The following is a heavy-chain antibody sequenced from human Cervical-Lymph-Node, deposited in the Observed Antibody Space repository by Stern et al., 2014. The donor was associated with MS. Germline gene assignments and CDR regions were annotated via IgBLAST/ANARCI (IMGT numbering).Heavy chain of an antibody. CDR1: GGTFSSSYA. Sequence: QVQLLESGAEVKKPGSSMNVSCKTSGGTFSSSYAITWMRQAPGQRLEWIGRIIPILGLANYAQKFQGRLIITADKSTSTTYMQLSSLRSEDTAVYYCARGVVSNRAAATLHNLFDPWGQGTLVTVSS. CDR3: ARGVVSNRAAATLHNLFDP. D-gene: IGHD2-15*01. CDR2: IIPILGLA. V-gene: IGHV1-69*09. J-gene: IGHJ5*02.